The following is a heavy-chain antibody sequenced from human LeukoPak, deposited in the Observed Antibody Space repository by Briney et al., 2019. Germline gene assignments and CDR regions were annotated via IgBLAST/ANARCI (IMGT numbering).Heavy chain of an antibody. CDR2: IRYDGTTI. V-gene: IGHV3-30*02. CDR1: GFTFSSYW. CDR3: ARDIVVVPAAIWDMDV. Sequence: PGGSLRLSCAASGFTFSSYWMSWVRQAPGKGLEWVTYIRYDGTTIYYADSVKGRFTISRDNSKNTLYLQMNSLRAEDTAVYYCARDIVVVPAAIWDMDVWGKGTTVTVSS. D-gene: IGHD2-2*02. J-gene: IGHJ6*03.